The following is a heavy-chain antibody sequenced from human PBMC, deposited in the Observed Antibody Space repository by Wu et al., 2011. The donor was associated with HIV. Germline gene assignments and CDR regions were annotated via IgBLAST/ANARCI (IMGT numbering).Heavy chain of an antibody. D-gene: IGHD1-26*01. CDR1: GYTLISYG. V-gene: IGHV1-18*01. J-gene: IGHJ4*02. Sequence: VQKPGASVTVSCKASGYTLISYGISWVRQAPGQGPEWMGWISAYNADTNYAQKFQGRVTMTADTSASTAYMELRSLRSDDTAVYYCARRPLVRSTGYFDYWGQGTLVTVSS. CDR2: ISAYNADT. CDR3: ARRPLVRSTGYFDY.